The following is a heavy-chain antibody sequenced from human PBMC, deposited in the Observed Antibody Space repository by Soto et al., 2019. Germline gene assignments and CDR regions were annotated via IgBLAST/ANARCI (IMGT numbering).Heavy chain of an antibody. CDR1: GFTFSSYA. Sequence: PGGSLRLSCAASGFTFSSYAMSRVRQAPGKGLEWVSAISGSGGSTYYADSVKGRFTISRDNSKNTLYLQMNSLRAEDTAVYYCAKVPQAYDYVWGSYTYYFDYWGQGTLVTVSS. CDR2: ISGSGGST. J-gene: IGHJ4*02. V-gene: IGHV3-23*01. CDR3: AKVPQAYDYVWGSYTYYFDY. D-gene: IGHD3-16*01.